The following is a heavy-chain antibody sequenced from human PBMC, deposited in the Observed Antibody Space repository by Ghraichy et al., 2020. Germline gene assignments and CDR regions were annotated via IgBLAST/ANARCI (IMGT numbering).Heavy chain of an antibody. D-gene: IGHD6-13*01. Sequence: GGSLRLSCAASGFTFSSYGMHWVRQAPGKGLEWVAVIWYDGSNKYYADSVKGRFTISRDNSKNTLYLQMNSLRAEDTAVYYCARDYEGGIAAAGTGYWGQGTLVTVSS. J-gene: IGHJ4*02. CDR2: IWYDGSNK. CDR1: GFTFSSYG. CDR3: ARDYEGGIAAAGTGY. V-gene: IGHV3-33*01.